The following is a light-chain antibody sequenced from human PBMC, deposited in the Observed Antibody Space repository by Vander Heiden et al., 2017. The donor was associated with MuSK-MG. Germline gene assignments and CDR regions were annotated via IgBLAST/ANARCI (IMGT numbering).Light chain of an antibody. CDR2: AAS. CDR3: QQLNSSPRT. J-gene: IGKJ1*01. V-gene: IGKV1-9*01. Sequence: DIQLTQSPSFLSASVGDRVTITCRASQGISSNLAWYQQKPGKAPKLLIYAASTLQSGVPSRFSGSGSGTEFTLTISSLQPEDFATYYCQQLNSSPRTFGQGTKVEIK. CDR1: QGISSN.